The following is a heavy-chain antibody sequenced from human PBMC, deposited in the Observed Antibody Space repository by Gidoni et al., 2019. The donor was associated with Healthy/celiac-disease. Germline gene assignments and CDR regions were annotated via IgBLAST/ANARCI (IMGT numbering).Heavy chain of an antibody. CDR3: ANVQQQLVRPVLAFDI. Sequence: EVQPLESGGGLVQPGGSLRLSCAASGFTFSSYAMSWVRQAPGKGLEWVSAISGSGGSTYYADSVKGRFTISRDNSKNTLYLQMNSLRAEDTAVYYCANVQQQLVRPVLAFDIWGQGTMVTVSS. D-gene: IGHD6-13*01. J-gene: IGHJ3*02. V-gene: IGHV3-23*01. CDR2: ISGSGGST. CDR1: GFTFSSYA.